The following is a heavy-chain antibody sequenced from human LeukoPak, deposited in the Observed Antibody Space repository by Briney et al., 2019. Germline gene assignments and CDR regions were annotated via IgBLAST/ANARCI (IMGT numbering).Heavy chain of an antibody. V-gene: IGHV3-53*01. D-gene: IGHD4-23*01. CDR2: ISVGGSI. Sequence: GGSLRLSCAASGXTFRNYGMSWVRQAPGKGLEWVSVISVGGSIHYADSVKGRFTISRDNSKNTLYLQMNSLRAEDTAVYFCARDRYGGSYFDYWGQGILVTVSS. J-gene: IGHJ4*02. CDR1: GXTFRNYG. CDR3: ARDRYGGSYFDY.